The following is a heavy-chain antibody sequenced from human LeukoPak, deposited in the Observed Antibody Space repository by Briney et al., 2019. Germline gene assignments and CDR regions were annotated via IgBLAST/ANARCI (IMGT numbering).Heavy chain of an antibody. D-gene: IGHD2-15*01. CDR3: ARGQCSGGSCYFGY. V-gene: IGHV4-34*01. CDR2: INHSGST. J-gene: IGHJ4*02. Sequence: PSETPSLTCAVYDGSFNGYYWSWIRQPPGKGLEWIGEINHSGSTNYNPSLKSRVTISVDTSKNQFSLKLSSVTAADTAVYYCARGQCSGGSCYFGYWGQGTLVTVSS. CDR1: DGSFNGYY.